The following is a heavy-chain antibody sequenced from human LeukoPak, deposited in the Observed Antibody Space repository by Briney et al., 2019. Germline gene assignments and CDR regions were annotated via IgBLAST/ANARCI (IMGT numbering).Heavy chain of an antibody. CDR1: GFNSSTYT. V-gene: IGHV3-21*01. CDR2: ICGSGRYI. CDR3: ARDQRRGFDP. Sequence: GGSLRLSCAASGFNSSTYTINWVRQAPGKGLEWVSSICGSGRYIEYVDSLKGRFTISRDNAKNSVYLQMNSLRVEDTAVYYCARDQRRGFDPWGQGTPVTVSS. J-gene: IGHJ5*02.